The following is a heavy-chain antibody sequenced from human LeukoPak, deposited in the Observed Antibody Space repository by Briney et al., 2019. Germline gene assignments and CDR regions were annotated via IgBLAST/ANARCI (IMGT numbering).Heavy chain of an antibody. V-gene: IGHV4-34*01. J-gene: IGHJ6*02. CDR3: ARRRPIVVVPAAIGRYYYYGMDV. CDR1: GGSFSGYY. Sequence: SETLSLTCAVYGGSFSGYYWSWIRQPPGKGLEWIGEIKHSGSTNYNPSLKSRVTISVDTSKNQFSLKLSSVTAADTAVYYCARRRPIVVVPAAIGRYYYYGMDVWGQGTTVTVSS. CDR2: IKHSGST. D-gene: IGHD2-2*01.